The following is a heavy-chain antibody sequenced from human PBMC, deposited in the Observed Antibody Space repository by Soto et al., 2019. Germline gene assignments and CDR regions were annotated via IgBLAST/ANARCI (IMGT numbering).Heavy chain of an antibody. Sequence: EVQLVESGGGLVQPGGSLRLSCAASGFTFSNYWIHWVRQAPGKGLVWVSRIKGDGINTNYADSVEGRFTISRDNAKNTVNLKSNSLWGKNTAAYDCARGIPGHYGFDGWSQETMVTVSS. D-gene: IGHD1-20*01. CDR2: IKGDGINT. CDR3: ARGIPGHYGFDG. J-gene: IGHJ3*01. V-gene: IGHV3-74*01. CDR1: GFTFSNYW.